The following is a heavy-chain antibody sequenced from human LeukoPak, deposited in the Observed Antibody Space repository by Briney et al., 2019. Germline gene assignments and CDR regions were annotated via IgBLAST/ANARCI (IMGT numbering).Heavy chain of an antibody. D-gene: IGHD3-22*01. Sequence: PGGSLRLSCAASGFTFSSYGMHWVRQAPGRGLEWVAFIRYDGSNKYYADSVKGRFTISRDNSKNTLYLQMNSLRAEDTAVYYCAKDSTPDYYDSSGYFDYWGQGTLVTVPS. CDR3: AKDSTPDYYDSSGYFDY. V-gene: IGHV3-30*02. J-gene: IGHJ4*02. CDR2: IRYDGSNK. CDR1: GFTFSSYG.